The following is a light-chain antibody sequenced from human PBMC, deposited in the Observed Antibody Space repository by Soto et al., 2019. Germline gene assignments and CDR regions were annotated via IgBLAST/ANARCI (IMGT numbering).Light chain of an antibody. V-gene: IGKV3-15*01. CDR3: QQYGS. CDR1: QGIGDT. Sequence: EVVMTQSPATLSVSPGEGVTLSCRASQGIGDTLAWYQHKPGQTPRLLIYDTSTRATGVPARFSGSGFGTDFTLTISRLEHEDFAVYYCQQYGSFGQGTRLEIK. J-gene: IGKJ5*01. CDR2: DTS.